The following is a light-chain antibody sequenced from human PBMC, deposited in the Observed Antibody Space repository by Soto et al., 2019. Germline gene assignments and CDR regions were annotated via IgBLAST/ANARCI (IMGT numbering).Light chain of an antibody. CDR3: QQYYSTSYT. CDR1: QSVLYSSNNKNY. CDR2: WAS. Sequence: DIVMTQSPDSLAVSLGERATINCKSSQSVLYSSNNKNYLAWYQQKPGQPPKLLIYWASTRESGVPDRFSGSGSGTEFTLTISSLQAADVAVYYCQQYYSTSYTFGQGTKLEIK. V-gene: IGKV4-1*01. J-gene: IGKJ2*01.